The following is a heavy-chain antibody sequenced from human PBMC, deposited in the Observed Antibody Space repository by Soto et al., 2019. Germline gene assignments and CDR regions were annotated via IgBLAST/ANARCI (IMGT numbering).Heavy chain of an antibody. CDR1: GGSISSHY. D-gene: IGHD3-10*01. J-gene: IGHJ5*02. Sequence: SETLSLTCTVSGGSISSHYWSWIRQPPGKGLEWIGYIYYSGSTNYNPSLKSRVTISVDTSKNQFSLRLSSVTAADTAVYYCARLLFGAANWFDPWGQGTLVTVSS. CDR3: ARLLFGAANWFDP. V-gene: IGHV4-59*11. CDR2: IYYSGST.